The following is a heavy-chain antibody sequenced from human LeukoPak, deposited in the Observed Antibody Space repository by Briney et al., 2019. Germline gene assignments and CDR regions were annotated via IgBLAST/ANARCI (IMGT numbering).Heavy chain of an antibody. V-gene: IGHV3-30*04. J-gene: IGHJ5*02. Sequence: GGSLRLSCAASGFTFSSYAMHWVRQAPGKGLEWVAVISYDGSNKYYADSVKGRFTISRDNSKNTLYLQMNSLRAEDTAVYYCAGAIWFGELFDWFDPWGQGTLVTVSS. CDR1: GFTFSSYA. D-gene: IGHD3-10*01. CDR3: AGAIWFGELFDWFDP. CDR2: ISYDGSNK.